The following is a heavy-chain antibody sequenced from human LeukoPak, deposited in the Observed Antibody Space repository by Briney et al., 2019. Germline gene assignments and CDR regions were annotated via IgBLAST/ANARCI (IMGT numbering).Heavy chain of an antibody. V-gene: IGHV1-69*13. CDR2: IIPIFGTA. CDR1: GGTFSSYA. CDR3: ARAEVLPREYYFDY. J-gene: IGHJ4*02. Sequence: SVKVSCKASGGTFSSYAISWVRQAPGQGLEWMGGIIPIFGTANYAQKFQGRVTITADESTSTAYMELSSLRSEDTAVYYCARAEVLPREYYFDYWGQGTLVTVSS.